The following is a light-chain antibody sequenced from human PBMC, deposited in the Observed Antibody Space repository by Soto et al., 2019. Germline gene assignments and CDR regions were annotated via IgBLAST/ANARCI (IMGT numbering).Light chain of an antibody. V-gene: IGKV3-11*01. Sequence: EIVLTQSPATLSLSPGERATLSCRASQSVSSYLAWYQQRPGQAPRLLIFDTSNRATDIPARFSGSGSGTEFTLTISSLQSEDFAVYYCQQYNNWPPITFGQGTRLEI. J-gene: IGKJ5*01. CDR1: QSVSSY. CDR2: DTS. CDR3: QQYNNWPPIT.